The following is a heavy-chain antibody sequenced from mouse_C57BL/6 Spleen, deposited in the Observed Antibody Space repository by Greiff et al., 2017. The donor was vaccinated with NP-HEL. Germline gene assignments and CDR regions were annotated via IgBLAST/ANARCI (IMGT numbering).Heavy chain of an antibody. Sequence: QVQLQQPGAELVKPGASVKLSCKASGYTFTSYWMHWVKQRPGQGLEWIGMIHPNSGSTNYNEKFKSKATLTVDKSSSTAYMQLSSLTSEDSAVYYCARSGPVTIGGFAYWGQGTLVTVSA. D-gene: IGHD2-2*01. CDR2: IHPNSGST. J-gene: IGHJ3*01. CDR1: GYTFTSYW. V-gene: IGHV1-64*01. CDR3: ARSGPVTIGGFAY.